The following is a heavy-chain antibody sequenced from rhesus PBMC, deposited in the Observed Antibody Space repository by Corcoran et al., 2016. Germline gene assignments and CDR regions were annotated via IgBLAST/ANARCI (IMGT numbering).Heavy chain of an antibody. Sequence: QVQLQESGPGLVKPLETLSLTCGASGGSIISDYWHWVRQPPGKGLEWIGYIYGRGDSTNYNPSLKSRVTLSIDTSKNQCSLKLSSVTAADTAVYYCAREDSEYLWDSWGQGVVVSVSS. CDR3: AREDSEYLWDS. J-gene: IGHJ6*01. V-gene: IGHV4S11*01. CDR2: IYGRGDST. D-gene: IGHD4-23*01. CDR1: GGSIISDY.